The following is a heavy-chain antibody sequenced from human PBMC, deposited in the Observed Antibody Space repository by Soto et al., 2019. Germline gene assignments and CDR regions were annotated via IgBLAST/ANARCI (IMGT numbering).Heavy chain of an antibody. Sequence: EVQLVESGGGVVRPGGSLRLFCAASGFTFDDYGMSWVHQAPGEGLEWVSGINWHGGSTGYADSVKGRFTISRDNAKNSLYLQMNSLRAEDTALYYCARAIVATILGPFDYWGQGTLVTVSS. D-gene: IGHD5-12*01. V-gene: IGHV3-20*04. CDR1: GFTFDDYG. CDR3: ARAIVATILGPFDY. CDR2: INWHGGST. J-gene: IGHJ4*02.